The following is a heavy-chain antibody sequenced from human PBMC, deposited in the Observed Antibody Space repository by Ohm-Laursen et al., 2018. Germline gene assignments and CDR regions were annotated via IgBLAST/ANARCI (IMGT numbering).Heavy chain of an antibody. CDR3: TRGRSPQFDAFDI. CDR1: GFTFSSYW. V-gene: IGHV3-74*01. CDR2: IKNDGSTT. J-gene: IGHJ3*02. D-gene: IGHD5-24*01. Sequence: SLRLSCTASGFTFSSYWMTWVRQAPGKGLVWVSHIKNDGSTTTYADSVKGRFTISRDNARNTLYLEMNSLRAEDTAVYYCTRGRSPQFDAFDIWGQGTMVTVFS.